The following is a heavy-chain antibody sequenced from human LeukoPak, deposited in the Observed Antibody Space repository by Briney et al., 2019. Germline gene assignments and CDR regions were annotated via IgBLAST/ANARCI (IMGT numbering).Heavy chain of an antibody. Sequence: PSETLSLTCTVSGDSISSSNYYWGWIRQPPGKGLEWIGHIYYSGSTYYNPSLKSRVTISVDTSKNQFSLKLSSVTATDTAVYYCAKDHEVGWSYYYYMDVWGKGTTVTISS. V-gene: IGHV4-39*07. CDR1: GDSISSSNYY. CDR3: AKDHEVGWSYYYYMDV. J-gene: IGHJ6*03. CDR2: IYYSGST. D-gene: IGHD1-26*01.